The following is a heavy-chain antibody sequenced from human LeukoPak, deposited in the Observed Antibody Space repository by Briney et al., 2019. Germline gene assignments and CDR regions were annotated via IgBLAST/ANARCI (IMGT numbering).Heavy chain of an antibody. CDR1: GFTFSSYS. J-gene: IGHJ3*02. CDR2: ISSSSSYI. D-gene: IGHD1-14*01. V-gene: IGHV3-21*01. Sequence: GGSLRLSCAASGFTFSSYSMNWVRDAPGKGLEWVSSISSSSSYIYHADPVKGRFTISRDDADNSLYLQMSGLRAEDTAVYYCARRNPSDRYDAFDIWGQGTMVTVSS. CDR3: ARRNPSDRYDAFDI.